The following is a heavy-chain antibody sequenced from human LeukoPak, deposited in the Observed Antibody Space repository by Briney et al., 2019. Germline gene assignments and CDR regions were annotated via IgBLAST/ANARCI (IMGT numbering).Heavy chain of an antibody. D-gene: IGHD6-6*01. V-gene: IGHV4-30-4*01. Sequence: SETLSLTCTVSGGSISSNDYYWSWLRQPPGKGLEWIGYIYYSGSTYYNPSLKSRVTLSVDTSKNQFSLKVSSVTAADTAVYYCASVPYSSSSPWFDPWGQGTLVTVSS. CDR1: GGSISSNDYY. CDR3: ASVPYSSSSPWFDP. CDR2: IYYSGST. J-gene: IGHJ5*02.